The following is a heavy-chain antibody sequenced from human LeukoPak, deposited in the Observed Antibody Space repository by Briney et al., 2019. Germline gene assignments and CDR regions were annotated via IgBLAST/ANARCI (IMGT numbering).Heavy chain of an antibody. D-gene: IGHD6-13*01. CDR1: GFTFSSYA. J-gene: IGHJ4*02. CDR2: ISGSGGST. Sequence: HTGGSLRLSCAASGFTFSSYAMSWVRQAPGKGLEWVSAISGSGGSTYYADSVKGRFTISRDNSKNTLYLQMNSPRAEDTAVYYCAEDGSSSWYSAFDYWGQGTLVTVSS. V-gene: IGHV3-23*01. CDR3: AEDGSSSWYSAFDY.